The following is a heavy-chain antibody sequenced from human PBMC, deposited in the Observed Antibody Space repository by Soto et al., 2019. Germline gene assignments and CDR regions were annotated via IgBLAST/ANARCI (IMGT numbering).Heavy chain of an antibody. D-gene: IGHD6-13*01. CDR3: ARRPVLSSSRYAGYYYGMDV. Sequence: GASVKVSCKASGYTFTSYGISWVRQAPGQGLEWMGWISPYNGNTNYAQKLQGRVTMTTDTSTSLAYMELRSLRSDDTAVYYCARRPVLSSSRYAGYYYGMDVWGQGTTVTVSS. CDR2: ISPYNGNT. CDR1: GYTFTSYG. J-gene: IGHJ6*02. V-gene: IGHV1-18*04.